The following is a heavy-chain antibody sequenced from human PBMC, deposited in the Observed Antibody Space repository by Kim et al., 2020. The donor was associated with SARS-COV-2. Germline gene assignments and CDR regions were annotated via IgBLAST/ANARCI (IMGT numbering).Heavy chain of an antibody. D-gene: IGHD1-20*01. CDR2: IYPGDSDT. CDR1: GFRFTNYW. V-gene: IGHV5-51*01. CDR3: ARQRAVYNNNYGLDV. J-gene: IGHJ6*02. Sequence: GESLKISCKGSGFRFTNYWIGWVRQMPGKGLEWMGIIYPGDSDTKYSPSFQGQVTISADKSISTAYLQWSSLKASDTAMYFCARQRAVYNNNYGLDVWGQGTMFSVSS.